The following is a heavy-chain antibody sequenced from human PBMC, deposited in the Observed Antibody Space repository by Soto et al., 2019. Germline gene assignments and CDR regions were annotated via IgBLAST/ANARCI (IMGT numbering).Heavy chain of an antibody. V-gene: IGHV3-33*08. D-gene: IGHD3-10*01. Sequence: PGGSLRLSCAASGFTFSNAWMSWVRQAPGKGLEWVAVIWYDGSNKYYADSVKGRFTISRDNSKNTLYLQMNSLRAEDTTVYYCARDLGLTMVRGVIAYWGQGTLVTVSS. CDR2: IWYDGSNK. CDR1: GFTFSNAW. J-gene: IGHJ4*02. CDR3: ARDLGLTMVRGVIAY.